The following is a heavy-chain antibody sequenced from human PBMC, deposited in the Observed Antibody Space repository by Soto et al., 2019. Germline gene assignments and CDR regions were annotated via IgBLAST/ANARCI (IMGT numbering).Heavy chain of an antibody. J-gene: IGHJ4*02. CDR2: ISWNSGSI. D-gene: IGHD5-12*01. CDR1: GFSFDDYA. CDR3: AKNGEDIVDTIFFDY. Sequence: GGSLRLSCAASGFSFDDYAMHWVRQAPGKGLEWVSGISWNSGSIGYADSVKGRFTISRDNAKNSLYLQMNSLRAEDTALYYCAKNGEDIVDTIFFDYWGQGTLVTVSS. V-gene: IGHV3-9*01.